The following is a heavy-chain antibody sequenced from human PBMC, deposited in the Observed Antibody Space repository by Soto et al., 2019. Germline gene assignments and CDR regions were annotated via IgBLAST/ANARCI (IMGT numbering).Heavy chain of an antibody. CDR2: ISYDGSNK. J-gene: IGHJ6*02. CDR3: AKDVEWFGDYYYGMDV. D-gene: IGHD3-10*01. Sequence: QVQLVESGGGVVQPGRSLRLSCAASGFTFSSYGMHWVRQAPGKGLEWVAVISYDGSNKYYADSVKGRFTISRDNSKNTLYLKMKRLRAEDTAVYYCAKDVEWFGDYYYGMDVWGQGTTVTVSS. V-gene: IGHV3-30*18. CDR1: GFTFSSYG.